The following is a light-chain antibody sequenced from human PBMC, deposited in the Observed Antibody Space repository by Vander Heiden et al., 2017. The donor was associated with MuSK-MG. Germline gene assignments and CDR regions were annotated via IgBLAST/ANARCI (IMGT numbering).Light chain of an antibody. V-gene: IGKV4-1*01. Sequence: DILMTQSPDSLAVSLAARATIHCTSSQSVSYSSKNYLAWYQQRPGQPPKLLLYWASTRESAVPDRFSGGGSGTDFTLRIISLLAEDAAVYYTEWEDSSRLTFGAGTKVEIK. CDR3: EWEDSSRLT. CDR1: QSVSYSSKNY. CDR2: WAS. J-gene: IGKJ4*01.